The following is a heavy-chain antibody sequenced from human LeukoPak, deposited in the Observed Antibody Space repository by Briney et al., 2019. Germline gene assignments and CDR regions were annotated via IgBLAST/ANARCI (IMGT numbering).Heavy chain of an antibody. CDR2: ISSSSSTI. D-gene: IGHD2-2*01. J-gene: IGHJ6*02. V-gene: IGHV3-48*01. Sequence: GGSPRLSCAASGFTFSSYSMNWVRQAPGKGLEWVSYISSSSSTIYYADSVKGRSTISRDNAKNSLYLQMNSPRAEDTAVYYCARDICSSTSCHPVGYGTDVWGQGTTVTVSS. CDR3: ARDICSSTSCHPVGYGTDV. CDR1: GFTFSSYS.